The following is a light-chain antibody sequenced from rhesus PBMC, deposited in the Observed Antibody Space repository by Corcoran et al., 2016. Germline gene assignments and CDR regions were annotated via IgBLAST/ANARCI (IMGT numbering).Light chain of an antibody. V-gene: IGKV1-22*01. CDR2: KSS. CDR1: QSMSSW. J-gene: IGKJ1*01. Sequence: DIQMTQSPSSLSASVGDTVTITCRASQSMSSWLAWYQQKPGKAPNVLIYKSSSLQSGVPSRFSGSGSGTDFTLTINSLPSEDFATYYCQQYSRSPPTFGQGTKVEI. CDR3: QQYSRSPPT.